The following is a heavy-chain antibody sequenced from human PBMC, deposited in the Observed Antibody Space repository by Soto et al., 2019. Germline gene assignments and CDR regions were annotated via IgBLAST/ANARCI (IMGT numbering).Heavy chain of an antibody. CDR1: GFTFTSYW. CDR3: ARIVVTATLPFYYFDY. J-gene: IGHJ4*02. V-gene: IGHV3-7*03. CDR2: IKRDGSDK. D-gene: IGHD2-21*02. Sequence: EVQLVESGGGLVQPGGSLRLSCAASGFTFTSYWMSWVRQAPGKGLEWVANIKRDGSDKYYVDSVKGRFTISRDNAENSLFLQMNSLRAEDTAVYYCARIVVTATLPFYYFDYWCQGTLVTVSS.